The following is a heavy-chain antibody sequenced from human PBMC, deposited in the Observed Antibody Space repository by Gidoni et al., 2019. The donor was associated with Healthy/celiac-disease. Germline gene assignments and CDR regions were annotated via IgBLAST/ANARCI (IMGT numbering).Heavy chain of an antibody. CDR2: ISSSGSTI. CDR1: GFTFSDYY. Sequence: QVQLVESGGGLVKPGGSLRLSCAASGFTFSDYYMSWIRQAPGKGLEWVSYISSSGSTIYYADSVKGRFTISRDNAKNSLYLQMNSLRAEDTAVYYCASYCSSTSRTSYHYGMDVWGQGTTVTVSS. CDR3: ASYCSSTSRTSYHYGMDV. D-gene: IGHD2-2*01. V-gene: IGHV3-11*01. J-gene: IGHJ6*02.